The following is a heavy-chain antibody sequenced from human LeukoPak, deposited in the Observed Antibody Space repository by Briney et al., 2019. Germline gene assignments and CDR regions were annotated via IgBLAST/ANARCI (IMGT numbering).Heavy chain of an antibody. CDR2: IWNDGSNA. CDR1: GFTFRTYG. Sequence: GRSLRLSCAASGFTFRTYGMHWVRQAPGKGLEWVAVIWNDGSNAYYADSVKGRFTISRDNSKNMVYLQMNSLRGEDAAVYYCARDGGYCSSTSCYLEAFLESWGQGTVVTVSS. V-gene: IGHV3-33*01. CDR3: ARDGGYCSSTSCYLEAFLES. J-gene: IGHJ4*02. D-gene: IGHD2-2*01.